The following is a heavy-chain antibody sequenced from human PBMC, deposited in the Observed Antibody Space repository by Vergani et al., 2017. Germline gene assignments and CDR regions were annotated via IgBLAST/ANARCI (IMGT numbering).Heavy chain of an antibody. CDR2: ISSSGSTI. Sequence: LEESGGGSVKPGGSLRLSCAASGFKFSDYYMSWIRQAPGKGLEWVSYISSSGSTIYYADSVKGRFTISRDNAKNSLYLQMNSLRAVDTAVYYCARGGGNSAFYYYMDVWGKGTTVTVSS. CDR3: ARGGGNSAFYYYMDV. CDR1: GFKFSDYY. D-gene: IGHD4-23*01. J-gene: IGHJ6*03. V-gene: IGHV3-11*01.